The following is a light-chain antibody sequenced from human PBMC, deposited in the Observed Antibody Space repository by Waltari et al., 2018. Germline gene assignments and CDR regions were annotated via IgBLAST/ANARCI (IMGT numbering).Light chain of an antibody. CDR1: RFNIGSTT. V-gene: IGLV1-44*01. J-gene: IGLJ3*02. CDR3: AAWDDSLNGPV. Sequence: QSVLTQPPSASGTPGQRVTISCSGVRFNIGSTTVNWYRQSPGTAPKLLIYNNDQRPPGVPDRFSGSKSGTSASLAISGLQSEHEADYYCAAWDDSLNGPVFGGGTKLTVL. CDR2: NND.